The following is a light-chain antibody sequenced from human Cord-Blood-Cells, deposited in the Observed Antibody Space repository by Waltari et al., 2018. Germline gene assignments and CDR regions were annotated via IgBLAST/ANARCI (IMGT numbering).Light chain of an antibody. V-gene: IGLV1-40*01. CDR2: GNS. Sequence: QSVLTQPPSVSGAPGQRVTISCTGSSSTIGAGYDVNWYQQLPGTAPKLLIYGNSNRPSGVPDRFSGSKSGTSASLAITGLQAEDEADYYCQSYDSSLSGYVFGTGTKVTVL. J-gene: IGLJ1*01. CDR1: SSTIGAGYD. CDR3: QSYDSSLSGYV.